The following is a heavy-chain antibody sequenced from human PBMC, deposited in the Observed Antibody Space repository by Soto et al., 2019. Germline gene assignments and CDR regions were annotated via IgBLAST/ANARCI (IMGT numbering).Heavy chain of an antibody. CDR1: GLTFNSYA. J-gene: IGHJ4*02. Sequence: GGSLRLSCAASGLTFNSYAMSWVRQAPGKGLEWVSAISGSGGSTYYADSVKGRFTISRDNSKNTLYLQMNSLRAEDTAVYYCAKALYSSKPYYFEYWGQGTPAPVYS. D-gene: IGHD6-13*01. CDR2: ISGSGGST. CDR3: AKALYSSKPYYFEY. V-gene: IGHV3-23*01.